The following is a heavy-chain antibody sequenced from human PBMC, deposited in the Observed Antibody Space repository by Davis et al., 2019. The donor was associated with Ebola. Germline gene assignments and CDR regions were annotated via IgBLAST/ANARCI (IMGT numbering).Heavy chain of an antibody. V-gene: IGHV3-7*01. CDR1: GFTFSNAW. CDR2: IKQDGSEK. CDR3: ARRDGAARPYYFDY. D-gene: IGHD6-6*01. Sequence: GESLKISCAASGFTFSNAWMSWVRQAPGKGLEWVANIKQDGSEKYYVDSVKGRFTISRDNAKNSLYLQMNSLRAEDTAVYYCARRDGAARPYYFDYWGQGTLVTVSS. J-gene: IGHJ4*02.